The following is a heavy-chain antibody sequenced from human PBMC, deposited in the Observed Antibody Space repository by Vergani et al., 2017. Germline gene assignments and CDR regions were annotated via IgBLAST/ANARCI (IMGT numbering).Heavy chain of an antibody. V-gene: IGHV3-23*01. Sequence: EVQLLESGGGLVQPGGSLRLSCAASGFTFSSYAMSWVRQAPGKGLEWVAAISGSRGSTYYADSVKGRFTLSRDNSKTTLYLQMNSLRAEETAVYYCAKALDYGDYSFDYWGQGTLVTVSS. D-gene: IGHD4-17*01. CDR2: ISGSRGST. J-gene: IGHJ4*02. CDR3: AKALDYGDYSFDY. CDR1: GFTFSSYA.